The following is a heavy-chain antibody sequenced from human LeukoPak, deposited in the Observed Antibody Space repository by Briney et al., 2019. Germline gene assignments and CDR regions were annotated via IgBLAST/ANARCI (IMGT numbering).Heavy chain of an antibody. CDR1: GFTFSGYS. D-gene: IGHD1-7*01. V-gene: IGHV3-48*01. CDR2: ISSSSSTI. J-gene: IGHJ3*02. Sequence: GGSLRLSCAASGFTFSGYSMNWVRQAPGKGLEWVSYISSSSSTIYYADSVKGRFTISRDNAKNSLYLQMNSLRAEDTAVYYCARAGTTDDDAFDIWGQGTMVTVSS. CDR3: ARAGTTDDDAFDI.